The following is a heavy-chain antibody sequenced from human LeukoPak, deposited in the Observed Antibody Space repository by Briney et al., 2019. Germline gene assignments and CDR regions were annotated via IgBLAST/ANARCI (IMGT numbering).Heavy chain of an antibody. Sequence: GGSLRLSCAASGFTFSSYWMHWVRQAPGKGLVWVSRINSDGSSTSYADSVKGRFTISRDNAKNTLYLQMNSLRAEDTAVYYCANGYGDSYFDYWGQGTLVTVSS. V-gene: IGHV3-74*01. CDR2: INSDGSST. CDR1: GFTFSSYW. CDR3: ANGYGDSYFDY. D-gene: IGHD4-17*01. J-gene: IGHJ4*02.